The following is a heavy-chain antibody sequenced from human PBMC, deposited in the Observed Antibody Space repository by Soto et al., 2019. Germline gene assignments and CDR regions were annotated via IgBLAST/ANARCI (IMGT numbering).Heavy chain of an antibody. V-gene: IGHV3-15*01. D-gene: IGHD1-20*01. Sequence: PGGSLRLSCAASGFTFSNAWMSWVRQAPGKGLEWVGRIKSKTDGGTTDYAAPVKGRFTISRDDSKNTLYLQMNSLKTEDTAVYYCTTDFGNWNDGYAFDIWGQGTMVTVSS. CDR3: TTDFGNWNDGYAFDI. J-gene: IGHJ3*02. CDR1: GFTFSNAW. CDR2: IKSKTDGGTT.